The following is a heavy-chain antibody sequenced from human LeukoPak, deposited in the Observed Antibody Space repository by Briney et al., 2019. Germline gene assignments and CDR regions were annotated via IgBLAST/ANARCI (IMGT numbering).Heavy chain of an antibody. CDR3: ASPFWSGYSQAFDY. CDR1: GYTFTSYG. J-gene: IGHJ4*02. Sequence: ASVKVSCKASGYTFTSYGISWVRQAPGQGLEWMGWINTNTGNPTYAQGFTGRFVFSLDTSVSTAYLQISSLKAEDTAVYYCASPFWSGYSQAFDYWGQGTLVTVSS. D-gene: IGHD3-3*01. V-gene: IGHV7-4-1*02. CDR2: INTNTGNP.